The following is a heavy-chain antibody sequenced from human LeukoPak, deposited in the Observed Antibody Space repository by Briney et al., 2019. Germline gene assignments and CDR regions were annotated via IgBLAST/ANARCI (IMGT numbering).Heavy chain of an antibody. J-gene: IGHJ4*02. CDR1: GFTFSNAW. CDR2: IKSKSGGGTK. D-gene: IGHD2-2*01. CDR3: TTGYCSRTSCYYFDY. V-gene: IGHV3-15*01. Sequence: KTGGSLRLSCAASGFTFSNAWMSWVRQAPGKGLEGVGRIKSKSGGGTKDYAAPVKGRFTISRDDSKNTLYLQMNSLKTEDTAVYYCTTGYCSRTSCYYFDYWGQGTLVTVSS.